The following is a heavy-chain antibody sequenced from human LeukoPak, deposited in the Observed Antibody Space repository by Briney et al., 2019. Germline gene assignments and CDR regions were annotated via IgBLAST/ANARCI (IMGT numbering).Heavy chain of an antibody. Sequence: SVKVSCKASGGTFSSYAIGWVRQAPGQGLEWMGGIIPIFGTANYAQKFQGRVTITADESTSTAYMELSSLRSEDTAVYYCARAKWSAYYFDYWGQGTLVTVSS. CDR2: IIPIFGTA. V-gene: IGHV1-69*13. CDR1: GGTFSSYA. J-gene: IGHJ4*02. CDR3: ARAKWSAYYFDY. D-gene: IGHD3-16*01.